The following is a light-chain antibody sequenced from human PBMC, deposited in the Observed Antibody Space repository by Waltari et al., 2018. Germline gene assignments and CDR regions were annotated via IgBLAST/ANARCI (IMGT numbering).Light chain of an antibody. J-gene: IGKJ4*01. V-gene: IGKV3-11*01. CDR3: QQRTNRPLT. Sequence: EVVLTQSPATLSLSPGERATLSCRASQSVSYYLAWYQQKPGQAPRLLIYDASNRATGIPARFSGSGSGTDFTLTISSLEPEDCAVYYCQQRTNRPLTFGGGTKVEI. CDR1: QSVSYY. CDR2: DAS.